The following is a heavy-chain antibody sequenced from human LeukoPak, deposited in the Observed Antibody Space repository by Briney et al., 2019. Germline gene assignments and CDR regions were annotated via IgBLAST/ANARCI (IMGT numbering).Heavy chain of an antibody. Sequence: GGSLRLSCAASRFTFSSYGMHWVRQAPGKGLEWVAFIRYDGSNKYYADSVRGRFTISRDNAKNSLYLQMNTLRAEDTAVYYCARSFDSSGYFQTYYFDYGGQGTLVTVSS. CDR2: IRYDGSNK. V-gene: IGHV3-30*02. CDR1: RFTFSSYG. D-gene: IGHD3-22*01. CDR3: ARSFDSSGYFQTYYFDY. J-gene: IGHJ4*02.